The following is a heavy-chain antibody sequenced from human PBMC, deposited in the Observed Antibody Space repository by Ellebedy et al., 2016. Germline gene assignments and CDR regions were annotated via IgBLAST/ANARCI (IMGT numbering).Heavy chain of an antibody. V-gene: IGHV3-21*04. D-gene: IGHD3-3*01. J-gene: IGHJ4*02. CDR2: IVNTGRET. CDR3: TRDGREWSRDY. Sequence: GESLKISXAASGFPFSLAGMTWIRQAPGKGLEWVGTIVNTGRETYYADPFKGRFTISRDNVMNLVDLHLYSLTVEDTAVYFCTRDGREWSRDYWGQGTLVTVSS. CDR1: GFPFSLAG.